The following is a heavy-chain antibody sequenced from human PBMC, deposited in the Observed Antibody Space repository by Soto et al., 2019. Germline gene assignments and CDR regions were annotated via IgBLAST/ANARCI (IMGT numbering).Heavy chain of an antibody. CDR3: EKGEQYSGSYWSLDY. CDR2: ISYDGSNK. J-gene: IGHJ4*02. Sequence: QVQLVESGGGVVQPGRSLRLSCAASGFTFSSYGMHWVRQAPGKGLEWVAVISYDGSNKYYADSVKGRFTISRDNSKNTRYLQVNGLRAEDTAVYYCEKGEQYSGSYWSLDYWGQGTLVTVSS. D-gene: IGHD1-26*01. CDR1: GFTFSSYG. V-gene: IGHV3-30*18.